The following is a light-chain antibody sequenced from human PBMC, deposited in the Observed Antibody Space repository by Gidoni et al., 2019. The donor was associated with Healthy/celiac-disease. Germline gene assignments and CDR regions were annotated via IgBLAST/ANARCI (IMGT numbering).Light chain of an antibody. V-gene: IGKV1-5*01. Sequence: DIQMTQSPSTLSASVGDRVTITCRASQSISSWLAWYQQKPGKAPKLLIYDASSVESGVPSRFSGSGSGTEFTLTISSLQPDDFATYYCQQYLGTFGQGTKVEIK. J-gene: IGKJ1*01. CDR1: QSISSW. CDR3: QQYLGT. CDR2: DAS.